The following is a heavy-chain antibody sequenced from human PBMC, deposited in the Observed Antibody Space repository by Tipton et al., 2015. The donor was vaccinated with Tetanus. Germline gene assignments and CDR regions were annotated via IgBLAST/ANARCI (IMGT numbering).Heavy chain of an antibody. V-gene: IGHV5-51*01. Sequence: QLVQSGAEVKKPGESLKISCKGSGYSFTSYWIGWVRQMPGKGLEWMGIIYPGDSDTRYSPSFQGQVTISADKSISTAYLQWSSLKAPDTAMYYCARLVVVPAATQKYCFDYWGLGTLVTFSS. J-gene: IGHJ4*02. CDR1: GYSFTSYW. D-gene: IGHD2-2*01. CDR3: ARLVVVPAATQKYCFDY. CDR2: IYPGDSDT.